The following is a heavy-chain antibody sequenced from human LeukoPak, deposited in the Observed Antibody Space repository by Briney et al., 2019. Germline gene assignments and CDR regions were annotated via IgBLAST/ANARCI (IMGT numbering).Heavy chain of an antibody. CDR2: IYYRGST. Sequence: SETLSLTCAVSGGSISSGGYYWSWIRQHPGKGLEWIGYIYYRGSTYYNPSLKSRVTISVDMSKNQFSLRLSSVTAADTAVYYCARDSEGITSFPNDAFDIRGQGTMVTVSS. V-gene: IGHV4-31*11. D-gene: IGHD3-10*01. J-gene: IGHJ3*02. CDR1: GGSISSGGYY. CDR3: ARDSEGITSFPNDAFDI.